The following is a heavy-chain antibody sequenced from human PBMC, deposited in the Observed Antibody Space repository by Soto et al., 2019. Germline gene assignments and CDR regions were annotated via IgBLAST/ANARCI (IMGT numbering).Heavy chain of an antibody. J-gene: IGHJ4*02. CDR3: AHRLCDSSCYWDVGYFDS. V-gene: IGHV2-5*02. D-gene: IGHD3-22*01. CDR2: IYWDNDK. Sequence: QITLKESGPTLVKPTQTLTVTCTFSGFSLSTSGVGVGWIRQPPGKALEWLALIYWDNDKRYSPSLKSRLTITKDTSKNQVVLTVTNMDPVDTATYYCAHRLCDSSCYWDVGYFDSWGQGTLVTVSS. CDR1: GFSLSTSGVG.